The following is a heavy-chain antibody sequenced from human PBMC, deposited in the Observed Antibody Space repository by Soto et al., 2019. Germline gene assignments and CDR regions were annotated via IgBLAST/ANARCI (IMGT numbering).Heavy chain of an antibody. CDR1: GFTFSSYA. V-gene: IGHV3-23*01. CDR2: ISGSDDST. D-gene: IGHD6-6*01. J-gene: IGHJ4*02. Sequence: EVQLLESGGGLVQPGESLRLSCAASGFTFSSYAMSWVRQAPGKGLEWVSVISGSDDSTYYADSVKGRFTISRDNSKNTLHLQMSSLRAEDTAVYYCAKRSSSCTFDYWGQGTLVTVSS. CDR3: AKRSSSCTFDY.